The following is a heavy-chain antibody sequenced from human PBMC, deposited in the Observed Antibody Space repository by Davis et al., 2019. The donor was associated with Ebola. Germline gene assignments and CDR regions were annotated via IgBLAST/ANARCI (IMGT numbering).Heavy chain of an antibody. J-gene: IGHJ6*02. Sequence: GESLKISCAASGFALSSHAMSWVRQAPEKGLEWVSAISGHGDITHYADSVKGRFTISRDNSKNTLYLQMNGLRSDDTAVYYCARVQVSSSWQYYYYGMDVWGQGTTVTVSS. CDR1: GFALSSHA. V-gene: IGHV3-23*01. D-gene: IGHD6-13*01. CDR2: ISGHGDIT. CDR3: ARVQVSSSWQYYYYGMDV.